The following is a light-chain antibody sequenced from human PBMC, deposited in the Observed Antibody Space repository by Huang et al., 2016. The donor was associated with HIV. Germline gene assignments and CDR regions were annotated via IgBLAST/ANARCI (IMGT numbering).Light chain of an antibody. V-gene: IGKV3-20*01. J-gene: IGKJ4*01. CDR1: QNITNNF. CDR3: QQYLSSPLT. Sequence: DIVLTQSPGTRSLSPRERAALSCRASQNITNNFLAWYQQRSGQTPRLLIYGASNWAMGMQNRFSGSGSGTDFTLIISRLEPQDSAVYYCQQYLSSPLTFGGGTNVEIK. CDR2: GAS.